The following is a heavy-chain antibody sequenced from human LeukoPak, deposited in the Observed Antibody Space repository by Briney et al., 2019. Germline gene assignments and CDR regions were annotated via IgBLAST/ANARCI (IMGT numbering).Heavy chain of an antibody. V-gene: IGHV1-69*01. J-gene: IGHJ4*02. CDR1: GGTFSKYS. Sequence: SVKVSCKASGGTFSKYSISWVRQRPGQGLEWMGGITPLFGTANYAQKFQGRVTITADESASTAYMELSSLRSEDTAVYYCARGVVGATTGAYYVDCWGQGTLVTVSS. D-gene: IGHD1-26*01. CDR3: ARGVVGATTGAYYVDC. CDR2: ITPLFGTA.